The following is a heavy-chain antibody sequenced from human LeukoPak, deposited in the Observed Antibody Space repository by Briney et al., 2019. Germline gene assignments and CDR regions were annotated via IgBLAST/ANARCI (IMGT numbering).Heavy chain of an antibody. D-gene: IGHD3-3*01. CDR2: IYHSGST. CDR1: GYSISSGYY. V-gene: IGHV4-38-2*01. Sequence: SETLSLTCAVSGYSISSGYYWGWIRQPPGKGLEWIGSIYHSGSTYYNPSLKSRVTISVDTSKNQFSLKLSSVTAADTAVYYCARHYEYYDFWSGGWGFDYWGQGTLVTVSS. J-gene: IGHJ4*02. CDR3: ARHYEYYDFWSGGWGFDY.